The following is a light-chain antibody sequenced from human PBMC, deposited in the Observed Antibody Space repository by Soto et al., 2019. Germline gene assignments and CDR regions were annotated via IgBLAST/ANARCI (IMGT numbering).Light chain of an antibody. CDR1: SSDIGGYDY. CDR3: TSYTSSSTHV. Sequence: QSALTQPASVSGSPGQSITISCTGTSSDIGGYDYVSWYQHHPGKAPKFIIYGVTNRPSGVSHRFSGSKYANTASLTISGLQAEDEADYYCTSYTSSSTHVFGTGTKVTV. V-gene: IGLV2-14*01. CDR2: GVT. J-gene: IGLJ1*01.